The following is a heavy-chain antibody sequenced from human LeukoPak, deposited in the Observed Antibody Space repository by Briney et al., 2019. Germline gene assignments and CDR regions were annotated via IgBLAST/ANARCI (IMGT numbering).Heavy chain of an antibody. CDR2: IIPILGIA. CDR3: ARGLGGNNARYFDY. CDR1: GYRFSYYT. Sequence: ASVEVSCKASGYRFSYYTMNWVRQAPGQGLEWMGWIIPILGIANYAQKFQGRVTITADKSTSTAYMELSSLRSEDTAVYYCARGLGGNNARYFDYWGQGTLVTVSS. D-gene: IGHD1-26*01. J-gene: IGHJ4*02. V-gene: IGHV1-69*10.